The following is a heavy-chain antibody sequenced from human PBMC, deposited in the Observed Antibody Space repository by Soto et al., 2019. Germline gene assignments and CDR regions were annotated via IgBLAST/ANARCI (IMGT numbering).Heavy chain of an antibody. J-gene: IGHJ4*02. CDR2: IYYSGST. CDR3: ASTQMYYYDSSGYYQYYFDY. D-gene: IGHD3-22*01. CDR1: GGSISSYY. Sequence: SETLSLTCTVSGGSISSYYWSWIRQPPGKGLEWIGYIYYSGSTNYNPSLKSRVTISVDTSKNQFSLKLSSVTAADTAVYYCASTQMYYYDSSGYYQYYFDYWGQGTLVTVS. V-gene: IGHV4-59*01.